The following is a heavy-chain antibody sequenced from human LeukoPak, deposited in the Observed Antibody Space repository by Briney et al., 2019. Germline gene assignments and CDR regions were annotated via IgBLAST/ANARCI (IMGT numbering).Heavy chain of an antibody. J-gene: IGHJ4*02. CDR1: GFSFSGSA. CDR2: IRTKPSSYAT. D-gene: IGHD1-1*01. Sequence: SGGSLRLSCAASGFSFSGSAMHWVRQASGKGLEWVGRIRTKPSSYATVYAASVKGRFTISRDDSKNTTYLQMDSLKTEDTAVYYCTRQTVPDYWGQGTLVTVSS. CDR3: TRQTVPDY. V-gene: IGHV3-73*01.